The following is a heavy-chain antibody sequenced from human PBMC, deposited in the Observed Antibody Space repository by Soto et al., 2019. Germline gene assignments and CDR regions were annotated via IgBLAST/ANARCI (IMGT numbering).Heavy chain of an antibody. V-gene: IGHV3-9*01. D-gene: IGHD6-13*01. Sequence: SLRLSCAASGFTFDDYAMHWVRQAPGKGLEWVSGISWNSGSIGYADSVKGRFTISRDNAKNSLYLQMNSLRAEDTALYYCAKANQYSSSWYGNWFDPWGQGTLVTVSS. CDR1: GFTFDDYA. CDR3: AKANQYSSSWYGNWFDP. CDR2: ISWNSGSI. J-gene: IGHJ5*02.